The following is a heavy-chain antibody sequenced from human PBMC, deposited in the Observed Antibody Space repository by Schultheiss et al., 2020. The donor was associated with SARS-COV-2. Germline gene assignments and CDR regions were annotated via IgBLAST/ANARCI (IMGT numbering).Heavy chain of an antibody. CDR1: GGTFSSYA. D-gene: IGHD3-22*01. CDR3: ARDNLPYYYDSSGYWDY. J-gene: IGHJ4*02. CDR2: INPNSGGT. Sequence: ASVKVSCKTSGGTFSSYAISWVRQAPGQGLEWMGRINPNSGGTNYAQKFQGRVTMTRDTSISTAYMELSRLRSDDTAVYYCARDNLPYYYDSSGYWDYWGQGTLVTVSS. V-gene: IGHV1-2*06.